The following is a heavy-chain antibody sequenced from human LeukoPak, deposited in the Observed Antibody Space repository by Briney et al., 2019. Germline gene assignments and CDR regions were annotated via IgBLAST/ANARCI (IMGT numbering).Heavy chain of an antibody. CDR2: INHSGST. Sequence: SETLSLTCAVYGGSFSGYYWSWIRQPPGKGLEWIGEINHSGSTNYNPSLKSRVTISVDRSKNQFSLKPSSVTAADTAVYYCAGSSSGTYGMDVWGQGTTVTVSS. D-gene: IGHD6-13*01. J-gene: IGHJ6*02. CDR1: GGSFSGYY. V-gene: IGHV4-34*01. CDR3: AGSSSGTYGMDV.